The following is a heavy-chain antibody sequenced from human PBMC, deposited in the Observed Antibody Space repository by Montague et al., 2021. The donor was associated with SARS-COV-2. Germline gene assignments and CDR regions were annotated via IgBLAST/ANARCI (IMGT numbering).Heavy chain of an antibody. D-gene: IGHD6-19*01. J-gene: IGHJ6*02. CDR1: GGSMTNYY. Sequence: SETLSLTCTVSGGSMTNYYWSWIRQPPGKGLEWLAYIYYRGSTSYNPSLMSRVTMSVDASENHFSLKVTSVTVADTAVYYCARLAGFHTYFAFDVWGQGTTVAVS. CDR2: IYYRGST. V-gene: IGHV4-59*08. CDR3: ARLAGFHTYFAFDV.